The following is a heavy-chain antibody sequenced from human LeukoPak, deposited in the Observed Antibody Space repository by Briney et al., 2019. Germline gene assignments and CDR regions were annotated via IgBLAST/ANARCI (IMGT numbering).Heavy chain of an antibody. CDR2: ISYDGKNK. D-gene: IGHD2-21*02. V-gene: IGHV3-30*18. Sequence: GGSLTLTGAASGFTFSNYGIHWVRQAPGKGLEWVAAISYDGKNKHYTDSVKGRFTLSRDNSKNTLYLQMTSLRGDDTAVYYCAKRGDFTGTDCYYFDYWGQGTSVTVSS. J-gene: IGHJ4*02. CDR3: AKRGDFTGTDCYYFDY. CDR1: GFTFSNYG.